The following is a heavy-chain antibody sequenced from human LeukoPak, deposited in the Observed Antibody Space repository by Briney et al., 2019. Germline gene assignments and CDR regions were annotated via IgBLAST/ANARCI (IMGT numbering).Heavy chain of an antibody. V-gene: IGHV1-8*02. CDR2: MNPNSGNT. J-gene: IGHJ4*02. D-gene: IGHD1-26*01. CDR3: ARCPPSGSYACVH. Sequence: AXVKVSCKASGGTFSSYAINWVRQAPGQGLEWMGWMNPNSGNTGYAQKFQGRVTMTRNTSISTAYMELSSLRSEVTAVYYCARCPPSGSYACVHWGQGTLVTVSS. CDR1: GGTFSSYA.